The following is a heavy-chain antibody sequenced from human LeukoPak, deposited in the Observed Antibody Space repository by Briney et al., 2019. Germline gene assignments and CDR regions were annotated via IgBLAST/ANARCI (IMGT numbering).Heavy chain of an antibody. CDR1: GYSFTGYY. V-gene: IGHV1-2*06. D-gene: IGHD6-13*01. J-gene: IGHJ4*02. CDR2: INPNSGGT. CDR3: ARLGPSSPIAAAVLYYFDY. Sequence: GASVTVSCKASGYSFTGYYMHWVRQAPGQGLEWMGRINPNSGGTNYAQKFQGRVTMTRDTSISTAYMELSRLRSDDTAVYYSARLGPSSPIAAAVLYYFDYWGQGTLVTVSS.